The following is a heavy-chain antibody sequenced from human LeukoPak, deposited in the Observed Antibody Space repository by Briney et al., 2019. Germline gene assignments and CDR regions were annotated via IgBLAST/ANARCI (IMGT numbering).Heavy chain of an antibody. CDR2: IGSSSSYI. Sequence: GGSLRLSCAASGFTFSSYSMNWVRQAPGKGLEWVSSIGSSSSYIYYADSVKGRFTISRDKAKNSLYLQMNSLRAEDTAVYYCARVPVLRYFDWLLSSGMDVWGQETTVTVSS. CDR1: GFTFSSYS. CDR3: ARVPVLRYFDWLLSSGMDV. D-gene: IGHD3-9*01. J-gene: IGHJ6*02. V-gene: IGHV3-21*01.